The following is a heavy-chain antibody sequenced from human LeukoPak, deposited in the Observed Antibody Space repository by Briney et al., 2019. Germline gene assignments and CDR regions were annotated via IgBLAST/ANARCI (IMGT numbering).Heavy chain of an antibody. J-gene: IGHJ4*02. CDR3: ATTYYDILTGYQQYYFDY. V-gene: IGHV1-2*02. CDR1: GYTFTGYY. D-gene: IGHD3-9*01. CDR2: INPNSGGT. Sequence: GASVKVSCKASGYTFTGYYMHWVRQAPGQGLEWMGWINPNSGGTNYAQKFQGRVTMTRDTSISTAYMELSRLRSDDTAVYYCATTYYDILTGYQQYYFDYWGQGTLVTVSS.